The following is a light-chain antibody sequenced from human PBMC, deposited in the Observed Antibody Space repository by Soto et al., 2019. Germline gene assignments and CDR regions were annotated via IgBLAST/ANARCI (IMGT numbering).Light chain of an antibody. CDR1: NTGTKS. J-gene: IGLJ3*02. V-gene: IGLV3-21*04. CDR2: SES. CDR3: QVWDSGTDHVV. Sequence: SYELTQPPAVSVAPGKTARITCGGHNTGTKSVHWYQQKPGQAPVLVIYSESDRPSAIPERFSGSNSGNTATLTINRVEAGDEADYYCQVWDSGTDHVVFGGGTKVTVL.